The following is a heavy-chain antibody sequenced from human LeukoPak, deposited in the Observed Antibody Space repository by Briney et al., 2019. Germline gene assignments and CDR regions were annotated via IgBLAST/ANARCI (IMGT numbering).Heavy chain of an antibody. CDR3: AKVVAARRYYYYYMDV. J-gene: IGHJ6*03. CDR2: ISWNSGTM. Sequence: GGSLRLSCAASGLTFDDYAMHWVRQAPGKGLEWVSGISWNSGTMAYAGSVKGRFTISRDNAKNALYLQMNSLRAEDTALHYCAKVVAARRYYYYYMDVWGKGTPVTVSS. D-gene: IGHD6-6*01. V-gene: IGHV3-9*01. CDR1: GLTFDDYA.